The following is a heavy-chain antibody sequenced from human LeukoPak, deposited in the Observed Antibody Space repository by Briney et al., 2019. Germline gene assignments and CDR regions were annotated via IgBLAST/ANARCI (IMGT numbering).Heavy chain of an antibody. V-gene: IGHV1-2*02. CDR2: INPNSGGT. CDR3: ARVPPSNPRRRLISAAGGDDY. D-gene: IGHD6-13*01. CDR1: GYTFTGYY. Sequence: ASVKVSCKASGYTFTGYYMQWVRQAPGQGLEWMGWINPNSGGTNYAQKFQGRVTMTRDTSNSTVYMELSRLRSDDTAVYYCARVPPSNPRRRLISAAGGDDYWGQGTLVTVSS. J-gene: IGHJ4*02.